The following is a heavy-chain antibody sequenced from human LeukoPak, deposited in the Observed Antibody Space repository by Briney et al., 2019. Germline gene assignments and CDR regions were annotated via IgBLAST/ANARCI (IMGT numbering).Heavy chain of an antibody. CDR2: IYYSGST. V-gene: IGHV4-30-4*01. Sequence: SETLSPTCTVSGGSISSGDYYWSWIRQPPGKGLEWIGYIYYSGSTYYNPSLKSRVTISVDTSKNQFSLKLSSVTAADTAVYYCARQEIYYFDYWGQGTLVTVSS. J-gene: IGHJ4*02. CDR3: ARQEIYYFDY. CDR1: GGSISSGDYY.